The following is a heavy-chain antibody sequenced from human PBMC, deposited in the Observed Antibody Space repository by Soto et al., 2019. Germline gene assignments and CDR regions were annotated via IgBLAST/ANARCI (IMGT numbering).Heavy chain of an antibody. CDR2: ITSSGSSI. D-gene: IGHD6-6*01. CDR3: ARDKGQLVPADGY. CDR1: GFTFSDYY. V-gene: IGHV3-11*01. J-gene: IGHJ4*02. Sequence: GGSLRLSCAASGFTFSDYYMSWIRQAPGKGLEWVSYITSSGSSIYYADSVKGRFTISRDNAKNSLYLQMNGLRAEDTAVYYCARDKGQLVPADGYWGQGTLVTVSS.